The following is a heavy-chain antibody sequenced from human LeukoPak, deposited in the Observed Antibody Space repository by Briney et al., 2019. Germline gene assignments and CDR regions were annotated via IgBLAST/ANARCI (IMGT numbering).Heavy chain of an antibody. CDR2: INPSGGST. D-gene: IGHD3-22*01. J-gene: IGHJ1*01. CDR3: ARTSGSYYDSSGYYVAEYFQH. CDR1: GYTFTSYY. V-gene: IGHV1-46*01. Sequence: ASVKVSCKASGYTFTSYYMHWVRQAPGQGLEWMGIINPSGGSTSYAQKFQGRVTMTRDTSTSTVYMELSSLRSEDTAVYYCARTSGSYYDSSGYYVAEYFQHWGQGTLVTVSS.